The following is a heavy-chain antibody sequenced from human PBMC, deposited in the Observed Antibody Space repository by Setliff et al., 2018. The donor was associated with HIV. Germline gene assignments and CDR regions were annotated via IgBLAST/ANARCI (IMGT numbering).Heavy chain of an antibody. CDR2: VYSRGNT. V-gene: IGHV4-61*09. D-gene: IGHD2-21*01. CDR1: GDSFTTTSHS. CDR3: ARGRLMGSSVLFFDF. Sequence: SETLSLTCDVSGDSFTTTSHSWAWLRQPAGRGLEWIGHVYSRGNTDYNPSHASRVSILMSTSEIQFSLTLNSVTAADTAKYYCARGRLMGSSVLFFDFWGQGILVTVSS. J-gene: IGHJ4*02.